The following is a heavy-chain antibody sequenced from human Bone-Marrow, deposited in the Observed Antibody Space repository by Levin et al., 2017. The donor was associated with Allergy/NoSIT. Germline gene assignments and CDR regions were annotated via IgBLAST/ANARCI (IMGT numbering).Heavy chain of an antibody. CDR2: IWYDGSNK. D-gene: IGHD6-19*01. CDR3: ARDVDSSGWYLVYAFDI. J-gene: IGHJ3*02. Sequence: AGGSLRLSCAASGFTFSSYGMHWVRQAPGKGLEWVAVIWYDGSNKYYADSVKGRFTISRDNSKNTLYLQMNSLRAEDTAVYYCARDVDSSGWYLVYAFDIWGQGTMVTVSS. CDR1: GFTFSSYG. V-gene: IGHV3-33*01.